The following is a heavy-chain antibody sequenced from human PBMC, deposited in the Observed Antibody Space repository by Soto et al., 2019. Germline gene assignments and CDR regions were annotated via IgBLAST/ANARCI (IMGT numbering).Heavy chain of an antibody. J-gene: IGHJ4*02. Sequence: SETLSLTCSFSGDSVTSHYLTWIRQSPEKGLEWIGYMHYTGFSHYNPSLKSRLTISVDTSKNQFTLQLTSVTAADTAVYYCARGHMVRGAPYAFGYWSQGTLVTVSS. CDR3: ARGHMVRGAPYAFGY. V-gene: IGHV4-59*02. D-gene: IGHD3-10*01. CDR2: MHYTGFS. CDR1: GDSVTSHY.